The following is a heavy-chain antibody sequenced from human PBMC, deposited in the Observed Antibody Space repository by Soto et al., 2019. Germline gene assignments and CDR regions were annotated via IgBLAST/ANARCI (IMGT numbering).Heavy chain of an antibody. CDR2: ISAYTGDT. CDR3: ARDRSVGEATWFDH. V-gene: IGHV1-18*01. J-gene: IGHJ5*02. Sequence: QVQLVQSGTEVKKPGASVKVSCKASGYSFDTYSITWVRQAPGQGLEWLGWISAYTGDTESAQILQGRFSITTDTSRSTAYWELRGLLFDAAAVVYCARDRSVGEATWFDHSRQGTLVDVSP. D-gene: IGHD3-10*01. CDR1: GYSFDTYS.